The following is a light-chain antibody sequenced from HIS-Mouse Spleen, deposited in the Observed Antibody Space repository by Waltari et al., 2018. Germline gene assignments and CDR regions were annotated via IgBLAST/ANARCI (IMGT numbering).Light chain of an antibody. V-gene: IGLV2-8*01. Sequence: QSALTQPPSASGSPGQSVTISCTGTSSDVGGYNYVSWYQKHPGKAPKLMIYEVSKRPSGVPDRFSGSKSGNTVSLTVSGLQAEDEADYYCSSYAGSNNLVFGGGTKLTVL. CDR2: EVS. J-gene: IGLJ2*01. CDR1: SSDVGGYNY. CDR3: SSYAGSNNLV.